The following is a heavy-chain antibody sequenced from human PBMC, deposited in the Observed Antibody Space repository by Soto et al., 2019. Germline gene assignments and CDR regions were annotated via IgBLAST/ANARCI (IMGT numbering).Heavy chain of an antibody. Sequence: QVQLQESGPGLVKPSGTLSLTCAVSGGSISSSYWWSWVRQPPGKGLEWIAEIHHSGSTNYNPSLKSRVTISVDKSKNQFSLNLSSVTAADTAVYYCARDWEDDYGAASGPFDIWGQGTKVTVSS. J-gene: IGHJ3*02. D-gene: IGHD4-17*01. CDR1: GGSISSSYW. CDR2: IHHSGST. V-gene: IGHV4-4*02. CDR3: ARDWEDDYGAASGPFDI.